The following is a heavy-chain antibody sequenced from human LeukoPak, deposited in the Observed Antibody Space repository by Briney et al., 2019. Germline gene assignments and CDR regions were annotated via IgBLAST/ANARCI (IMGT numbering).Heavy chain of an antibody. CDR3: AKDRVATASFDY. J-gene: IGHJ4*02. CDR2: ISGSGGST. Sequence: GGSLRLSCAASGFTFSNYWMTWVRQAPGKGLEWVSAISGSGGSTYYADSVKGRFTISRDNSKNTLYLQMNSLRAEDTAVYYCAKDRVATASFDYWGQGTLVTVSS. V-gene: IGHV3-23*01. CDR1: GFTFSNYW. D-gene: IGHD5-18*01.